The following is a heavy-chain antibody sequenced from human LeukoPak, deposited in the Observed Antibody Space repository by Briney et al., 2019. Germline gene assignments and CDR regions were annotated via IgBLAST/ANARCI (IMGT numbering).Heavy chain of an antibody. J-gene: IGHJ4*02. D-gene: IGHD3-3*01. CDR3: ASPVKYYDTWSGYPPFDY. CDR1: GGTFSSYA. CDR2: IIPMSGTA. Sequence: SVKVSCKASGGTFSSYAISWVRQAPGQGLEWVGGIIPMSGTANYAQKFQGRVTITADESTSTAYIELSSLRSEDTAIYYCASPVKYYDTWSGYPPFDYWGQGTLVTVSS. V-gene: IGHV1-69*01.